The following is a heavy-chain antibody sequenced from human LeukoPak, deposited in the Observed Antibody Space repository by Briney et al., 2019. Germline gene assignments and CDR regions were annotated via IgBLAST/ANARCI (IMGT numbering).Heavy chain of an antibody. Sequence: PGGSLRLSCAASGFTFSSYVMHWVRQAPGKGVEYVSAISSNGGSTYYANSVKGSFTTSRDNSKNTLYLQMGSLRAEDMAVYYCAREECGGDCYLYAFDISGQGTMVTVSS. J-gene: IGHJ3*02. D-gene: IGHD2-21*02. CDR2: ISSNGGST. V-gene: IGHV3-64*01. CDR3: AREECGGDCYLYAFDI. CDR1: GFTFSSYV.